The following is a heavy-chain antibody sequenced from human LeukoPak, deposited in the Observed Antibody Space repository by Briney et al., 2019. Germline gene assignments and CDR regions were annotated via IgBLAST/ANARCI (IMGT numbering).Heavy chain of an antibody. J-gene: IGHJ6*03. CDR1: GFTFDNYG. D-gene: IGHD2-15*01. CDR3: AKTHGPYCSGGTCLDYYYYMDV. Sequence: GGSLRLSCAASGFTFDNYGMHWVRQAPGKGLEWVAFVRHDETNKYSADSVKGRFTISRDNSKNTLYLQMNSLRVEDTAIYYCAKTHGPYCSGGTCLDYYYYMDVWGKGTTVTVSS. CDR2: VRHDETNK. V-gene: IGHV3-30*02.